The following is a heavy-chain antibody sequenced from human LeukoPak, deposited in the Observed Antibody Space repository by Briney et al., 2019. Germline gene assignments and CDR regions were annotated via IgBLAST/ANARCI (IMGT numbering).Heavy chain of an antibody. D-gene: IGHD1-26*01. CDR2: IYPDDSDT. Sequence: GESLKISCKGSGYSFTTDYIGWVRQMPGKGQEWMGIIYPDDSDTTYSPSFQGQVTISVDKSITTAFLQWSSLKASDTAMYYCARQSGSYWGQGTLVTVSS. CDR1: GYSFTTDY. CDR3: ARQSGSY. V-gene: IGHV5-51*01. J-gene: IGHJ4*02.